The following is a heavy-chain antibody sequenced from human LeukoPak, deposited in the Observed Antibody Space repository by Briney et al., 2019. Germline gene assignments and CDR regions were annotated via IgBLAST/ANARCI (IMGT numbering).Heavy chain of an antibody. CDR1: GYTFTGYY. J-gene: IGHJ4*02. CDR3: ARAPPPQIKWDY. V-gene: IGHV1-2*02. D-gene: IGHD2-8*01. CDR2: INPNSGGT. Sequence: ASVKVSCTASGYTFTGYYMHWVRQAPGQGLEWIGWINPNSGGTNYAQKFQGRVTMTRDTSISTAYMELSRLRSDDTAVYYCARAPPPQIKWDYWGEGTLVTVYS.